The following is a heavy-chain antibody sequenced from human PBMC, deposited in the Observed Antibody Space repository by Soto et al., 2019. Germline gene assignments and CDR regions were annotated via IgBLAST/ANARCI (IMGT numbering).Heavy chain of an antibody. CDR2: IIPIFGTA. D-gene: IGHD2-15*01. CDR3: ARPTLLGYCSGGSCYSARLDY. CDR1: ASTFTSYA. V-gene: IGHV1-69*13. J-gene: IGHJ4*02. Sequence: SIQVSCKPSASTFTSYATTWVRQAPAQGNEWLGGIIPIFGTANYAQKFQGRVTIAADESMSTAYMELSSLRSEDTAVYYCARPTLLGYCSGGSCYSARLDYWGQGTLVTVPQ.